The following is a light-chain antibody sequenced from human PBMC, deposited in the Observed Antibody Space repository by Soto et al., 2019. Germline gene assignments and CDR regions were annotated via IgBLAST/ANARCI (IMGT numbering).Light chain of an antibody. CDR2: GNN. CDR1: SSNIGAGYD. J-gene: IGLJ2*01. V-gene: IGLV1-40*01. Sequence: QSVLTQPPSVSGAPGQRVTISCTGSSSNIGAGYDVHWYQQLPGTAPKLLIYGNNNRPSGVPDRFSGSKSGTSASLAITGLQAEDEADYYCQPYDSSLSGVVFGGGTQLTVL. CDR3: QPYDSSLSGVV.